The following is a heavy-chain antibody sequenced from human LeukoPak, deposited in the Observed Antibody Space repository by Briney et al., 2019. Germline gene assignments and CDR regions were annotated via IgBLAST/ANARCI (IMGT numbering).Heavy chain of an antibody. J-gene: IGHJ5*01. Sequence: ASVKVSCKASGYTFTGYYMHWVRQAPGQGLEWMGWINPNSGGTNYAQKFQGRVTMTRDTSITTAYMELSSLRSDDTAVYYCARNLGRSSWYIWFDFWGQGTLVTVSS. CDR2: INPNSGGT. CDR1: GYTFTGYY. CDR3: ARNLGRSSWYIWFDF. D-gene: IGHD6-13*01. V-gene: IGHV1-2*02.